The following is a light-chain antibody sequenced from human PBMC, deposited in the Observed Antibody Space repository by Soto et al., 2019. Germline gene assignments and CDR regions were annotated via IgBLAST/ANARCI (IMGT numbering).Light chain of an antibody. CDR3: QKYHSAPFT. V-gene: IGKV1-27*01. Sequence: DIQMTQSPSSLSASVGDRVTITCRASQAISNSLAWYQQKPGKVPKVLIYAASTLQSGVPSRCSGSGSGTDFTLTITSLQPEDVATYFCQKYHSAPFTFGPGTKLDIK. J-gene: IGKJ3*01. CDR1: QAISNS. CDR2: AAS.